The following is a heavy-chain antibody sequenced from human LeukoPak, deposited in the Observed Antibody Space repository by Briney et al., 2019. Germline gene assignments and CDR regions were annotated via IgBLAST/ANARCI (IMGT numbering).Heavy chain of an antibody. V-gene: IGHV4-31*03. CDR3: ARDLGYCTNGVCHTRFDY. Sequence: SETLSLTCTVSGGSISSGGYYWSWIRQHPGKGLEWIGYIYYSGSTYYNPSLKSRVTISVDTSKNQFSLKLSSVTAADTAVYYCARDLGYCTNGVCHTRFDYWGQGTLVAVSS. CDR2: IYYSGST. D-gene: IGHD2-8*01. CDR1: GGSISSGGYY. J-gene: IGHJ4*02.